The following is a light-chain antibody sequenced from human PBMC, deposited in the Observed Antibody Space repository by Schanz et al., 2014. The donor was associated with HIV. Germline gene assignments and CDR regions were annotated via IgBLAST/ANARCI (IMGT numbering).Light chain of an antibody. V-gene: IGKV1-5*03. CDR1: QSISTW. J-gene: IGKJ2*01. CDR2: KAS. CDR3: QQYYSYPHT. Sequence: DIQMTQSPSTLSASVGDTVTITCRASQSISTWLAWYQQKPGKAPKVLIYKASSLESGVPSRFSGSGSGTEFTLTISSLQSEDFATYYCQQYYSYPHTFGQGTKLEIK.